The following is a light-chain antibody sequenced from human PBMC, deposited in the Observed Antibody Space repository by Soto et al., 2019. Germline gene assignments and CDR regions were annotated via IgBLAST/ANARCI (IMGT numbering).Light chain of an antibody. J-gene: IGKJ1*01. V-gene: IGKV1-5*03. CDR3: QQGYSNRWT. Sequence: DIQMTQSPSTLSASVGDRVTITCRASQSISSWLAWYQQKPGKAPKLLIYKASSLESGVPSRFSGSGSGTEFTLTISSLQPDDFATYYCQQGYSNRWTFGQGTKVEIK. CDR2: KAS. CDR1: QSISSW.